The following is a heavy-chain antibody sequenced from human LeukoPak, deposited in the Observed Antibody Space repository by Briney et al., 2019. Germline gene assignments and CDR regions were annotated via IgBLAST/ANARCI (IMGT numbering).Heavy chain of an antibody. D-gene: IGHD3-3*01. CDR1: GGSVSSGSYY. J-gene: IGHJ4*02. V-gene: IGHV4-61*01. CDR3: ARVAYYDFWSGSYYFDY. CDR2: IYYSGST. Sequence: SETLSLTCTVSGGSVSSGSYYWSWIRRPPGKGLEWIGYIYYSGSTNYNPSLKSRVTISVDTSKNQFSLKLSSVTAADTAVYYCARVAYYDFWSGSYYFDYWGQGTLVTVSS.